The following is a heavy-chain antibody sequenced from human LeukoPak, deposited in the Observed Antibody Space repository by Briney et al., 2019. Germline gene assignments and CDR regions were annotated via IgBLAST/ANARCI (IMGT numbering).Heavy chain of an antibody. D-gene: IGHD6-13*01. J-gene: IGHJ6*03. CDR2: TNTHGTSA. V-gene: IGHV3-74*01. CDR1: GFTFNNYW. CDR3: LAGYYYYYMDV. Sequence: PGVSLRLSCAASGFTFNNYWMHWVRQAPGKGLVWVARTNTHGTSANYADSVKGRFIISRDNANNTLYLRMNGLRDEDTGVYYALAGYYYYYMDVWGKGTTVTVS.